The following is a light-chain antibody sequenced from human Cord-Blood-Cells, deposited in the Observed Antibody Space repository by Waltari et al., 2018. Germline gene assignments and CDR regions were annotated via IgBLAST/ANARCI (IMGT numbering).Light chain of an antibody. Sequence: QSALTQPASVSGSPGQSITISCTGTSSDVGSYNLVSWYQQHPGKAPKHMIYEGSKRPSRVSTRFSGSKSGNTASLTISGLQAEDEADYYCCSYAGSSTPWVFGGGTKLTVL. J-gene: IGLJ3*02. V-gene: IGLV2-23*01. CDR1: SSDVGSYNL. CDR3: CSYAGSSTPWV. CDR2: EGS.